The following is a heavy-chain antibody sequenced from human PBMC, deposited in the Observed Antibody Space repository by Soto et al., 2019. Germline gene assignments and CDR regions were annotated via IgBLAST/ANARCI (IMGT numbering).Heavy chain of an antibody. CDR3: ARDRDYYDSSGYYGY. CDR1: GFTFSSYA. D-gene: IGHD3-22*01. CDR2: ISYDGSNK. Sequence: QVQLVESGGGVVQPGRSLRLSCAASGFTFSSYAMHWVRQAPGKGLEWVAVISYDGSNKYYADSVKGRFTISRDNSKNTLYLQMNSLRAEDTAVYYGARDRDYYDSSGYYGYWGQGTLVTVSS. J-gene: IGHJ4*02. V-gene: IGHV3-30-3*01.